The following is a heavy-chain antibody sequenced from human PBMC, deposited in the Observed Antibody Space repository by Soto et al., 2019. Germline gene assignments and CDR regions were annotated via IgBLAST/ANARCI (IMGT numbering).Heavy chain of an antibody. V-gene: IGHV4-39*01. CDR3: ANSYGDYVSY. D-gene: IGHD4-17*01. J-gene: IGHJ4*02. CDR1: GGSISSSTYY. CDR2: IYYSGST. Sequence: QLQLQESGPGLVKPSETLSLTCTVSGGSISSSTYYWGWIRQPPGKGLEWIGSIYYSGSTYYNPSLKRRATISVDTSKNQFSLKLSSVTAADTAVYYCANSYGDYVSYWGQGTLVTVSS.